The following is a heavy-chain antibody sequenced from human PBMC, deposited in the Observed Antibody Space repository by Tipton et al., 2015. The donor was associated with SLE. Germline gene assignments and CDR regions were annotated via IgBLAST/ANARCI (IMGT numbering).Heavy chain of an antibody. D-gene: IGHD6-13*01. CDR3: ARDPYSSPRRFDY. J-gene: IGHJ4*02. V-gene: IGHV3-21*03. CDR2: SSSSYI. Sequence: SSSSYIYYADSVKGRFTISRDNAKNSLYLQMNSLRAEDTAVYYCARDPYSSPRRFDYWGQGTLVTVSS.